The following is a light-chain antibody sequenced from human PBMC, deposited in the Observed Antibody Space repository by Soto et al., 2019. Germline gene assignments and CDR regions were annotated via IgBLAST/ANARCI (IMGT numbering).Light chain of an antibody. CDR3: QVWDSSSDHHDV. V-gene: IGLV3-21*04. Sequence: SYELTQPPSVSVAPGKTARITCGGNNIGSKSVHWYQQKPGQAPVLVIYYDSDRPSGIPERFSGSNSGNTATLTISRVEAGDEADDYCQVWDSSSDHHDVFGTGTKVTVL. J-gene: IGLJ1*01. CDR1: NIGSKS. CDR2: YDS.